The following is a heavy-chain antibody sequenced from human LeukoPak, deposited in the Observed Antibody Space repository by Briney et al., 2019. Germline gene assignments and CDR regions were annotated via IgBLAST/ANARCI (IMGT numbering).Heavy chain of an antibody. CDR1: GFTFSSYA. V-gene: IGHV3-23*01. J-gene: IGHJ5*02. CDR2: ISGSGGST. CDR3: AKVAVVVAATIWFDP. Sequence: GGSLRLSCAASGFTFSSYAMSWVRQAPGKGLEWVSAISGSGGSTYYADSVKGRFTISRDNSKSTLYLQMNGLRAEDTAVYYCAKVAVVVAATIWFDPWGQGTLVTVSS. D-gene: IGHD2-15*01.